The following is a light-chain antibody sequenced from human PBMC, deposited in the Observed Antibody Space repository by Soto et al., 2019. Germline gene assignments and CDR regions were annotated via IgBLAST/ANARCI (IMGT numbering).Light chain of an antibody. CDR2: GAS. Sequence: EIVLTQSPGTLSLSPGERATLSCRASQSVSSSFLAWYQQKPGQAPRLLIYGASTRATGIPDRFSGSGSGTDSTLTISRLEPEQFAVYYCQQYASSPWTFGQGTKVEIK. J-gene: IGKJ1*01. CDR1: QSVSSSF. CDR3: QQYASSPWT. V-gene: IGKV3-20*01.